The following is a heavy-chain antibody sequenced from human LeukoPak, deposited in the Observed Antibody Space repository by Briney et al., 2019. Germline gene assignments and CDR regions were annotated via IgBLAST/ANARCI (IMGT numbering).Heavy chain of an antibody. V-gene: IGHV1-3*01. Sequence: ASVKVSCKASGYTFTSYAMHWVRQAPGQRLEWMGWINAGNGNTKYSQKFQGRVTITRDTSASTAYMELSSLRSEDTAVYYCARDPSDPGYCSSTCYGYYYYGMDVWGQGTTVTVSS. CDR3: ARDPSDPGYCSSTCYGYYYYGMDV. J-gene: IGHJ6*02. CDR2: INAGNGNT. D-gene: IGHD2-2*03. CDR1: GYTFTSYA.